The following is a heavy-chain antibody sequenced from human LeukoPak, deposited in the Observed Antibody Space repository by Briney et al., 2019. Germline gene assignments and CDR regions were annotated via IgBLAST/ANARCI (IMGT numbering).Heavy chain of an antibody. J-gene: IGHJ4*02. Sequence: ERSLRLSCAASGFTFSSYAMHWVRQAPGKGLEWVAVISYDGSNIYYADSVKGRFTISRDNSKNTLYLQMNSLRAEDTAVYYCARVREGIVGATWGQGTLVTVSS. D-gene: IGHD1-26*01. CDR3: ARVREGIVGAT. CDR1: GFTFSSYA. V-gene: IGHV3-30*14. CDR2: ISYDGSNI.